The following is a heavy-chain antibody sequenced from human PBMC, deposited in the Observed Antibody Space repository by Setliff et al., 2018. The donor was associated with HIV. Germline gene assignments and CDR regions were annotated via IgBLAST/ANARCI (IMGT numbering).Heavy chain of an antibody. CDR3: ARGEFYCGTHCYWSSFDY. J-gene: IGHJ4*02. CDR1: GGSISSSSYY. D-gene: IGHD2-21*02. CDR2: IYYSGST. V-gene: IGHV4-39*07. Sequence: SETLSLTCTVSGGSISSSSYYWGWIRQPPGKGLEWIGSIYYSGSTYYNPSLKSRVTISVDTSKNQFSLKLSSVTAADTAVYYCARGEFYCGTHCYWSSFDYWGQGILVTVSS.